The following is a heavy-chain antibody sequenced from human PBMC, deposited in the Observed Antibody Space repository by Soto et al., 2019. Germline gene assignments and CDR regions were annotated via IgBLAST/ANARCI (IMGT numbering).Heavy chain of an antibody. CDR3: ARSSGSYSYYGMDV. CDR1: GYSFTGYY. CDR2: INPNIGDT. Sequence: QVQLVQSGAEVKKPGASVKVSCKASGYSFTGYYMHWVRQAPGEGLEWMGWINPNIGDTKYAQKFQGRVTMTRDTSISTAYMELSSLRSDDTAVYYCARSSGSYSYYGMDVWGQGTTVIVSS. V-gene: IGHV1-2*02. D-gene: IGHD1-26*01. J-gene: IGHJ6*02.